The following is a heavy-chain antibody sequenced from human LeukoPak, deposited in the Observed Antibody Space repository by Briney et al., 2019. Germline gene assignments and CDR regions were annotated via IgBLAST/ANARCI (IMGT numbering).Heavy chain of an antibody. D-gene: IGHD6-19*01. Sequence: GASVRVSCKASGGTFSSYAISWVRQAPGQGLEWMGGIIPIFGTANYAQKFQGRVTITADESTSTAYMELSSLRSEDTAVYYCARRGIAVAADHFDYWGQGTLVTVSS. J-gene: IGHJ4*02. CDR3: ARRGIAVAADHFDY. V-gene: IGHV1-69*13. CDR1: GGTFSSYA. CDR2: IIPIFGTA.